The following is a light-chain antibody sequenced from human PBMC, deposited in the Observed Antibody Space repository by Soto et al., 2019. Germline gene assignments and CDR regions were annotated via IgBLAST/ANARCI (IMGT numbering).Light chain of an antibody. J-gene: IGLJ1*01. Sequence: QSVLAQPASVSGSPGQSITISCTATSGGVGDFDYVSWYQQHPGEAPKLIIYEVSHWPSGVSDRFSGSKSGDTASLTISGIKAEDEASHYSHSNKTTSSLVFGTGTKVTVL. CDR1: SGGVGDFDY. CDR2: EVS. CDR3: HSNKTTSSLV. V-gene: IGLV2-14*01.